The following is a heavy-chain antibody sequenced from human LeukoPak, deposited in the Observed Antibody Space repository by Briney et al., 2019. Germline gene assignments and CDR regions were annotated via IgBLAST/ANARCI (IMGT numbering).Heavy chain of an antibody. V-gene: IGHV3-7*01. D-gene: IGHD1-26*01. Sequence: PGGSLRLSCAASGLTFSSYWMSWVRQAPGKGLEWVAIIKQDGSEKYYLDSVKGRFTISRDNAENSLYLQMNSLRAEDTAVYYCARDTSSIVGPRFDYWGQGILVTVSS. CDR3: ARDTSSIVGPRFDY. CDR2: IKQDGSEK. J-gene: IGHJ4*02. CDR1: GLTFSSYW.